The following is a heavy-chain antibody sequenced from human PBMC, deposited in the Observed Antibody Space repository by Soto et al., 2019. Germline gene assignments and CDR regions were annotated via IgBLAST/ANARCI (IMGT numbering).Heavy chain of an antibody. Sequence: SETLSLTCTVSGTSISSGGYWSWIRQLPGKGLEWIGYIYYKGTTFYNPSLRSRVSISADTPKNQFSLELSAVSAADTAVYYCAAIVMKEAAQFDLWGQGTLVTVFS. CDR1: GTSISSGGY. J-gene: IGHJ5*02. V-gene: IGHV4-31*03. CDR2: IYYKGTT. CDR3: AAIVMKEAAQFDL. D-gene: IGHD2-21*01.